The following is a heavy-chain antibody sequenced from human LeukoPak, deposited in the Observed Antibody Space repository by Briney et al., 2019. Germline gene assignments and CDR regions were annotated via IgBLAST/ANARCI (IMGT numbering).Heavy chain of an antibody. CDR2: MNPNSGNT. J-gene: IGHJ4*02. D-gene: IGHD6-13*01. V-gene: IGHV1-8*01. CDR3: ARAWGYSSSWHLDY. Sequence: ASVKVSCKASGYTFTSYDINWVRQATGQGLEWMGWMNPNSGNTGYAQKFQGRVTMTRNTSISTAYMELSSLRSEDTAVYYCARAWGYSSSWHLDYWGQGTLVTVSS. CDR1: GYTFTSYD.